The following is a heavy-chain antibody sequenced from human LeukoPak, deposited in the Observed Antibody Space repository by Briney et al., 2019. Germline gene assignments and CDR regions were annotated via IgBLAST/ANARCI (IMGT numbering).Heavy chain of an antibody. CDR2: MNPNSGNT. J-gene: IGHJ4*02. CDR1: GYTLTSYD. CDR3: ARGPIGSSWFGLDY. V-gene: IGHV1-8*01. Sequence: ASVKVSCKASGYTLTSYDINWVRQATGQGLEWMGWMNPNSGNTGYAQKFQGRVTMTRNTSISTAYMELSSLRSEDTAVYYCARGPIGSSWFGLDYWGQGTLVTVSS. D-gene: IGHD6-13*01.